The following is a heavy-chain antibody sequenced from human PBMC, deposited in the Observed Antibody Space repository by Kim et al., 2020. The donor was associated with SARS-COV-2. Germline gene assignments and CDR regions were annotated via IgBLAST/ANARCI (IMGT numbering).Heavy chain of an antibody. D-gene: IGHD4-17*01. V-gene: IGHV3-23*01. CDR2: T. Sequence: TYYADSVKGRFTISRDNSKNTLYLQMNSLRAEDTAVYYCAKGPDDYGDGYWGQGTLVTVSS. CDR3: AKGPDDYGDGY. J-gene: IGHJ4*02.